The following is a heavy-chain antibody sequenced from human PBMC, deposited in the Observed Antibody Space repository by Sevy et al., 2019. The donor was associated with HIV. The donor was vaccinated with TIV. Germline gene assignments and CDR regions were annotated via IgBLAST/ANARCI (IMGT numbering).Heavy chain of an antibody. CDR2: IYYSGST. D-gene: IGHD6-13*01. V-gene: IGHV4-59*01. Sequence: SETLSLTCTVSGGSISSYYWSWIRQPPGKGLEWIGYIYYSGSTNYNPSLKSRVTISVETSKNQFSLKLSSVTAADTAVYYCARDSAAAGYYYYYGMDVWGQGTTVTVSS. CDR3: ARDSAAAGYYYYYGMDV. J-gene: IGHJ6*02. CDR1: GGSISSYY.